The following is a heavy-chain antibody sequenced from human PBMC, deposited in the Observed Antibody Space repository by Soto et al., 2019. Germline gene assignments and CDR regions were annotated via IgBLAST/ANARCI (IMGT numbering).Heavy chain of an antibody. Sequence: QVQLQQWGAGLLKPSETLSLTCAVYGGSFSGYYWSWIRQPPGKGLEWIGEINHSGSTNYNPSLKSRVTISVDTSKNQFSLKLSSVTAADTAVYYCARAGIAVAGTTPFDYWGQGTLDTVSS. CDR1: GGSFSGYY. J-gene: IGHJ4*02. V-gene: IGHV4-34*01. CDR3: ARAGIAVAGTTPFDY. D-gene: IGHD6-19*01. CDR2: INHSGST.